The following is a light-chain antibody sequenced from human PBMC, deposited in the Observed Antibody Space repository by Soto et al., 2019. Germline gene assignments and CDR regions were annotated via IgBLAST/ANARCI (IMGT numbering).Light chain of an antibody. CDR1: QRFSTTY. Sequence: EIVLTQSPGFRSLSPGERAPLSCRPSQRFSTTYLAGYQQRSGQAPRLLLYGASRRATGIPARFSGSGSGTDFTLTISRLEPEDFAVYYCQHYDTAPLTFGGGTKVDIK. CDR3: QHYDTAPLT. CDR2: GAS. V-gene: IGKV3-20*01. J-gene: IGKJ4*01.